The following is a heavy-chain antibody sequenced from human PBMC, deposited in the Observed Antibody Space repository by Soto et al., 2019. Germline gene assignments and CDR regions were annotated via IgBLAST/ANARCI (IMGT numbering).Heavy chain of an antibody. Sequence: PSETLSLTCTVSGGSISSDYWSWIRQPPGKGLEWIGYIYYSGSTNYNPSLKSRVTISVDTSKNQFSLKLSSVTAADTAVYYCARGFRSTMVRGVIPRYYYYYGMDVWGQGTTVTVSS. CDR3: ARGFRSTMVRGVIPRYYYYYGMDV. CDR2: IYYSGST. CDR1: GGSISSDY. V-gene: IGHV4-59*01. D-gene: IGHD3-10*01. J-gene: IGHJ6*02.